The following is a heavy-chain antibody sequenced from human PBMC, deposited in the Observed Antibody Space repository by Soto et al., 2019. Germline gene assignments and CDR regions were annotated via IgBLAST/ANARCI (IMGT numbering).Heavy chain of an antibody. CDR3: ARASLDYGDYGCDY. V-gene: IGHV3-30-3*01. CDR2: ISYDGSNK. J-gene: IGHJ4*02. CDR1: GFTFSSYA. D-gene: IGHD4-17*01. Sequence: SXAASGFTFSSYAMDWVRQAPGKGLEWVAVISYDGSNKYYADSVKGRFTISRDNSKNTLYLQMTSLRAEDTAVYYCARASLDYGDYGCDYWGQGTLVTVSS.